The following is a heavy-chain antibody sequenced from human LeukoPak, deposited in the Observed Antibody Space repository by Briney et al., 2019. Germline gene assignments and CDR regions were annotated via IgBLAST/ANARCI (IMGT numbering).Heavy chain of an antibody. D-gene: IGHD2-15*01. Sequence: GESLKISCKGSGYSFTSYWIGWVRQMPGKGLEWMGTIYPGDSDTRYNPSFQGQVTISADKSISTAYLQWSSLKASDTAMYYCARVEEYCSGGSCPDYWGQGTLVTVSS. CDR2: IYPGDSDT. CDR3: ARVEEYCSGGSCPDY. V-gene: IGHV5-51*01. CDR1: GYSFTSYW. J-gene: IGHJ4*02.